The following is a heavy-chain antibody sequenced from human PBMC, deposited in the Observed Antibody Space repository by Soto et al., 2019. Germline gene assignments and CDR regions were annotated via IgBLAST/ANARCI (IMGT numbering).Heavy chain of an antibody. J-gene: IGHJ6*03. Sequence: EVQLVESGGGLVQPGGSLRLSCAASGFTFSSYDMHWVRQATGKGLEWVSAIGTAGDTYYPGSVKGRFTISRENAKNSLYLQMNSLRAGDTAVYYCARGTSSGYYYMDVWGKGTKVTVSS. CDR1: GFTFSSYD. D-gene: IGHD6-19*01. V-gene: IGHV3-13*01. CDR2: IGTAGDT. CDR3: ARGTSSGYYYMDV.